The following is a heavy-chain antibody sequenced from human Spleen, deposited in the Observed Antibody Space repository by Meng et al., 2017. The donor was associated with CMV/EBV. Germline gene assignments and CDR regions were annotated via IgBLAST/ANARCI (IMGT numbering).Heavy chain of an antibody. CDR2: ISGSGGST. CDR1: GFTFSSYA. J-gene: IGHJ5*02. V-gene: IGHV3-23*01. CDR3: AKAFRIAATSVADWFDP. D-gene: IGHD6-13*01. Sequence: ETLSLTCAASGFTFSSYAMSWVRQAPGKGLEWVSAISGSGGSTYYADSVKGRFTISRDNSKNTLYLQMNSLRAEDTAVYYCAKAFRIAATSVADWFDPWGQGTLVAVSS.